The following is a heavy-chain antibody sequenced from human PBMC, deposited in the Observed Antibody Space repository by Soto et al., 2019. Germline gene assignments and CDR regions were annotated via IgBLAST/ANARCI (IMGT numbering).Heavy chain of an antibody. CDR3: ARLLAAAGTHYYYYYGMDV. J-gene: IGHJ6*02. V-gene: IGHV4-4*02. Sequence: QVQLQESGPGLVKPSGTLSLTCAVSGGSISSSNWWSWVRQPPGKGLEWIGEIYHSGSTNYNPSLKSRGTISVDKSKNQFSLKLSSVTAADTAVYYCARLLAAAGTHYYYYYGMDVWGQGTTVTVSS. D-gene: IGHD6-13*01. CDR1: GGSISSSNW. CDR2: IYHSGST.